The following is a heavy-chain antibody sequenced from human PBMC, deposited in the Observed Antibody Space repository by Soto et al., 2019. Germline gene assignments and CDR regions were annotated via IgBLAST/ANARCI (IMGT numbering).Heavy chain of an antibody. J-gene: IGHJ6*02. V-gene: IGHV3-23*01. CDR1: GFTFSSYA. CDR2: ISGSGVST. D-gene: IGHD3-10*01. CDR3: AKDHRIWGRLVEYMYG. Sequence: GGSLRLSCAASGFTFSSYALGWVRQAPGRGLECVSAISGSGVSTFYADSVKGRFTISRDTSKNTLYLQMNTLTAEDTAVYYCAKDHRIWGRLVEYMYGWGQGTTVTVSS.